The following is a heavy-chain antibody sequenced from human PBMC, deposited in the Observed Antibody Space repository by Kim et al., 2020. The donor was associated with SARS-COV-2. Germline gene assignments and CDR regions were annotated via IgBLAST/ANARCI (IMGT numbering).Heavy chain of an antibody. CDR3: ARTSSWYPYYFDY. D-gene: IGHD6-13*01. CDR2: INHSGST. Sequence: SETLSLTCAVYGGSFSGYYWSWIRKPPGKGLEWIGEINHSGSTNYNPSLKSRVTISVDTSKNQFSLKLSSVTAADTAGYYCARTSSWYPYYFDYWCQGTLVTVSS. J-gene: IGHJ4*02. CDR1: GGSFSGYY. V-gene: IGHV4-34*01.